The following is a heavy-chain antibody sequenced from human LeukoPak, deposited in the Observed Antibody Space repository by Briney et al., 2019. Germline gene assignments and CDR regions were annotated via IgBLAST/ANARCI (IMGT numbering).Heavy chain of an antibody. CDR2: INHSGST. CDR1: GGSFSGYY. CDR3: ATVGYGSGT. V-gene: IGHV4-34*01. D-gene: IGHD3-10*01. J-gene: IGHJ5*02. Sequence: SETLSLTCAVYGGSFSGYYWSWIRQPPGKGLEWIGEINHSGSTNYNPSLKSRVTISVDTSKNQFSLKLSSVTAADTAVYYCATVGYGSGTWGQGTLVTVSS.